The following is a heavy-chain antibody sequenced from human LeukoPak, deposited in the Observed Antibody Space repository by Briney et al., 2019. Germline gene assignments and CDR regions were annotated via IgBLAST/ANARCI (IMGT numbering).Heavy chain of an antibody. Sequence: SETLSLTCTVSGGSISSYYWSWVRQPPGKGLEWIGYIYYSGSTNYNPSLKSRVTISVDRSKNQFSLKLSSVTAADTAVYYCARVYQPDAFDIWGQGTMVTVSS. D-gene: IGHD2-2*01. CDR2: IYYSGST. CDR1: GGSISSYY. V-gene: IGHV4-59*12. J-gene: IGHJ3*02. CDR3: ARVYQPDAFDI.